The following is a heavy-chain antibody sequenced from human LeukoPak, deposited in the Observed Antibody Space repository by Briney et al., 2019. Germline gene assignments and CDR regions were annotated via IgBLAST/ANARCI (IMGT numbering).Heavy chain of an antibody. J-gene: IGHJ4*02. CDR3: ARVDSSGYWGIDY. Sequence: VASVKVSCKASGYTFTGYYMHWVRQAPGQGLEWMGWINPNSGGTNYAQKFQGRVTMTRDTSISTAYMEPSRLRSDDTAVYYCARVDSSGYWGIDYWGQGTLVTVSS. CDR1: GYTFTGYY. CDR2: INPNSGGT. D-gene: IGHD3-22*01. V-gene: IGHV1-2*02.